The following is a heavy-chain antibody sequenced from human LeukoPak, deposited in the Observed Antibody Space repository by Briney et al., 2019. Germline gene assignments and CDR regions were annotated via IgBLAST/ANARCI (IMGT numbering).Heavy chain of an antibody. Sequence: SETLSLTCTVSGGSISSYYWSWIRQPPGKGLEWIGYIYYSGSTNYNPSLKSRVTISVDTSKNQFSLQLSSVTAADTAVYSCARLTYSYDSSGYWNLSYYMDVWGKGTPVTISS. CDR2: IYYSGST. D-gene: IGHD3-22*01. V-gene: IGHV4-59*01. CDR1: GGSISSYY. J-gene: IGHJ6*03. CDR3: ARLTYSYDSSGYWNLSYYMDV.